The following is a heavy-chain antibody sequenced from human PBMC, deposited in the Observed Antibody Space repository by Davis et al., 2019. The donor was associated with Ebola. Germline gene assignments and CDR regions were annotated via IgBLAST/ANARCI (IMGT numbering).Heavy chain of an antibody. Sequence: AASVKVSCKASGYTFKNYAISWVRQAPGQGLEWMGRIIPILGIANYAQKFQGRVTITADKSTSTAYMELSTLRSDDTAMFYCASTKAGLDYWGQGSLVTVSS. J-gene: IGHJ4*02. CDR3: ASTKAGLDY. CDR2: IIPILGIA. V-gene: IGHV1-69*04. D-gene: IGHD2-8*01. CDR1: GYTFKNYA.